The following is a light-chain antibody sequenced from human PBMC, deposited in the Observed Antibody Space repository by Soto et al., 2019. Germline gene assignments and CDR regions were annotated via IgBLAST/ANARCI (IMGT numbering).Light chain of an antibody. CDR3: QQSYSTPGALT. Sequence: DIQMTQSPSSLSASIGDRVTITCLANQHISNYVNWYQQRPGKAPRVLIFSASTLQSGVPSRFSGSGSGTDFTLTISSLEPEDFGIYFCQQSYSTPGALTFGGGTKVDIK. V-gene: IGKV1-39*01. CDR1: QHISNY. CDR2: SAS. J-gene: IGKJ4*01.